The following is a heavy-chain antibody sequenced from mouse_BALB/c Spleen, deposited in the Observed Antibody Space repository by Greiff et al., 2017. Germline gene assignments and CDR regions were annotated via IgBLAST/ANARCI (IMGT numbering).Heavy chain of an antibody. CDR2: ISYSGST. D-gene: IGHD2-4*01. V-gene: IGHV3-2*02. CDR3: ATMITTRYYYAMDY. Sequence: EVQLQESGPGLVKPSQSLSLTCTVTGYSITSDYAWNWIRQFPGNKLEWMGYISYSGSTSYNPSLKSRISITRDTSKNQFFLQLNSVTTEDTATYYCATMITTRYYYAMDYWGQGTSVTVSS. J-gene: IGHJ4*01. CDR1: GYSITSDYA.